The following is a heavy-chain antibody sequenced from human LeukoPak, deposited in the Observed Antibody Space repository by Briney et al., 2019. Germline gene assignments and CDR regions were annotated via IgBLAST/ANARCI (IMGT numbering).Heavy chain of an antibody. D-gene: IGHD6-13*01. J-gene: IGHJ4*02. V-gene: IGHV3-48*03. Sequence: GGSLRLSCAASGFTFSSYEMNWVRQAPGKGLEWVSYISSSGSTIYYADSVKGRFTISRDNAKNSLYLQMNSLRAEDTAVYYCASPLAGTGDYWGQGTLVTVSS. CDR1: GFTFSSYE. CDR2: ISSSGSTI. CDR3: ASPLAGTGDY.